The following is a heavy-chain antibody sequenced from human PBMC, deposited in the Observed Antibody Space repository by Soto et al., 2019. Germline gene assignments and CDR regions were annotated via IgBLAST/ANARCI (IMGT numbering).Heavy chain of an antibody. CDR1: GFTFSSYS. Sequence: GGSLRLSCAASGFTFSSYSMNWVRQAPGKGLEWVSSISSSSSYIYYADSVKGLFTISRDNAKNSLYLQMNSLRAEDTAVYYCARSDNKYYYDSSGDSWGQGTLVTVSS. CDR3: ARSDNKYYYDSSGDS. V-gene: IGHV3-21*01. J-gene: IGHJ5*02. CDR2: ISSSSSYI. D-gene: IGHD3-22*01.